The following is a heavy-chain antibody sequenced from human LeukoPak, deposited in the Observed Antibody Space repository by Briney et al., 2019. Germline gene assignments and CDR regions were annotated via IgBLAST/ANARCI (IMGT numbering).Heavy chain of an antibody. V-gene: IGHV3-21*01. CDR1: GFTFSSYG. D-gene: IGHD2/OR15-2a*01. CDR2: ISSSRTYI. CDR3: ARDKNNYDDY. Sequence: GGSLRLPCAASGFTFSSYGMNWVRQAPGKGLEWVSSISSSRTYIYYADSVKGRFTISRDNAKNSLYLEMNSLRAEDTGVYYCARDKNNYDDYWGQGTLVTVSS. J-gene: IGHJ4*02.